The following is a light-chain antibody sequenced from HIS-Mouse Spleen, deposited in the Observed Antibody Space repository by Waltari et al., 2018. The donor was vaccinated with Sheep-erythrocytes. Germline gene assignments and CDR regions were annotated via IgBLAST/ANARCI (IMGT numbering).Light chain of an antibody. V-gene: IGLV6-57*04. J-gene: IGLJ3*02. CDR1: SGSIASNY. CDR3: CSYAGSSTPWV. Sequence: NFMLTQPHSVSESPGKTVTISCTRSSGSIASNYVQWYQQRPGSAPTTVIYEDHQRPAGVPARFSGSTDSSSNPASLTISGLKTDVEADYYCCSYAGSSTPWVFGGGTKLTVL. CDR2: EDH.